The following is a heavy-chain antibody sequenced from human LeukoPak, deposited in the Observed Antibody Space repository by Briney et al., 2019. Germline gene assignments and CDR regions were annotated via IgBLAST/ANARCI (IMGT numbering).Heavy chain of an antibody. CDR3: ARDRSPDSTFWSGYYYYGMDV. CDR1: GGSISSGNYY. Sequence: SETLSLTCTVSGGSISSGNYYWSWIRQHPGKGLEWIGYIHHSGSTYYNPSLKSRVIISVDTSKNQFSLKLSSVTAADTAVYYCARDRSPDSTFWSGYYYYGMDVWGQGTTVTVSS. CDR2: IHHSGST. D-gene: IGHD3-3*01. V-gene: IGHV4-31*03. J-gene: IGHJ6*02.